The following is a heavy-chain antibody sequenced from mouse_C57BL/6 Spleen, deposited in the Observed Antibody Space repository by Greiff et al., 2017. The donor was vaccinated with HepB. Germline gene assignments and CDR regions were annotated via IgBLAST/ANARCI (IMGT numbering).Heavy chain of an antibody. CDR3: ARDGYYGSSRFAY. V-gene: IGHV3-6*01. D-gene: IGHD1-1*01. Sequence: ESGPGLVKPSQSLSLTCSVTGYSITSGYYWNWIRQFPGNKLEWMGYISYDGSNNYNPSLKNRISITRDTSKNQFFLKLNSVTTEDTATYYCARDGYYGSSRFAYWGQGTLVTVSA. J-gene: IGHJ3*01. CDR1: GYSITSGYY. CDR2: ISYDGSN.